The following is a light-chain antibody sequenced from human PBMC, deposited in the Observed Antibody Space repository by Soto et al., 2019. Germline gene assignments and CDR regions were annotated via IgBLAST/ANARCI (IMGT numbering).Light chain of an antibody. CDR1: SNDVGGYNY. Sequence: QSVLTQPASVSGSPGQSITISCTGTSNDVGGYNYVSWFQQHPGKAPKLLIFEVSNRPSGVSNRVSGSKSGNTASLTISGLQAEDEADYYCSSFTSTSTFVFGTGTKLTVL. J-gene: IGLJ1*01. CDR3: SSFTSTSTFV. CDR2: EVS. V-gene: IGLV2-14*01.